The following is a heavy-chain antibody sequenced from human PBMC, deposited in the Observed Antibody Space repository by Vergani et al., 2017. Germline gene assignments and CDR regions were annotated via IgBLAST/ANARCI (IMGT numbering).Heavy chain of an antibody. CDR1: GYSFTNYW. Sequence: EVQLVQSGAEVKKPGESLKISCQISGYSFTNYWIGWVRQMPGKGLEWMGIIHPADSDTRYSPSFQGQVTISVDKSISTAYLQRSSLRASDSAMYYCARLYGRDSSGSKYFDYLGQGTLVPVSS. CDR2: IHPADSDT. V-gene: IGHV5-51*01. J-gene: IGHJ4*02. CDR3: ARLYGRDSSGSKYFDY. D-gene: IGHD3-22*01.